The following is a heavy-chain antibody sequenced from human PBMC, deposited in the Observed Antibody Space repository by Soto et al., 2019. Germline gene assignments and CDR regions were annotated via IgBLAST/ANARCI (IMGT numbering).Heavy chain of an antibody. Sequence: EVQLLESGGGLVQPGGFLRISCAASGITFSSYAMNWVRQAPGKGLEWVSVISGSGGSTYYADSVKGRFTISRDNSKNTLYLQMNSLRAEDTAVYYCARRSSGWYYDYWGQGTLVTVSS. CDR2: ISGSGGST. CDR3: ARRSSGWYYDY. D-gene: IGHD6-19*01. CDR1: GITFSSYA. V-gene: IGHV3-23*01. J-gene: IGHJ4*02.